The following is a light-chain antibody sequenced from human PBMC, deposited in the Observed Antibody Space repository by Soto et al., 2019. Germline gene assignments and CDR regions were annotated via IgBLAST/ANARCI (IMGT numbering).Light chain of an antibody. J-gene: IGKJ5*01. Sequence: EIVLTQSPATLSLSRGERATLSCRASQSVSSYLAWYQQKPGQAPRLLVYDASNRATDVPPRFSGSGSGTDFTLTISSLEPEDFAVYYCQQRSGWPPITFGQGTRLEIK. CDR1: QSVSSY. V-gene: IGKV3-11*01. CDR3: QQRSGWPPIT. CDR2: DAS.